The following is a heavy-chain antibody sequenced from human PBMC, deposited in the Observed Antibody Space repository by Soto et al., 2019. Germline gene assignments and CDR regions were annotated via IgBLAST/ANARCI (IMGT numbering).Heavy chain of an antibody. CDR2: HYSGGST. J-gene: IGHJ5*02. CDR1: GFSVSSNY. Sequence: XGSLRLSCAISGFSVSSNYLSWVRQAPGKGLEWVSVHYSGGSTYYADSVQGRFTISRDKSNNTLYLQMRRVRAEDTAVYFCARHRHPRGTVGATSPLDTWGQGTQVTVS. CDR3: ARHRHPRGTVGATSPLDT. D-gene: IGHD1-26*01. V-gene: IGHV3-53*01.